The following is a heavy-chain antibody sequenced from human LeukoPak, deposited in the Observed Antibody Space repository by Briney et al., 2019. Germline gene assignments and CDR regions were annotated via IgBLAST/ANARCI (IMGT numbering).Heavy chain of an antibody. CDR3: ATGDYTAMAEYYFDY. J-gene: IGHJ4*02. D-gene: IGHD5-18*01. Sequence: GASVKVSCKASGYTFTSYGISWVRQAPGQGLEWMGWISAYNGNTNYAQKFQGRVTMTEDTSTDTAYMELSSLRSEDTAVYYCATGDYTAMAEYYFDYWGQGTLVTVSS. CDR2: ISAYNGNT. CDR1: GYTFTSYG. V-gene: IGHV1-18*01.